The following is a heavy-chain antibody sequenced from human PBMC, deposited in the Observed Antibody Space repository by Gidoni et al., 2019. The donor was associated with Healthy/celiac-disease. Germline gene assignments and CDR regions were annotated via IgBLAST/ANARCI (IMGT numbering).Heavy chain of an antibody. CDR3: ARADGGGDCYFDY. CDR1: GGTFSSYA. J-gene: IGHJ4*02. Sequence: QVQLVQSGAEVKKPGSSVTVSCKASGGTFSSYAISWVRQAPGKGLEWRGGIIPIFGTANDAQKFQGRVTITEDESTSKAYMERSSLRSEDTAVYYCARADGGGDCYFDYWGQGTLVTVSS. CDR2: IIPIFGTA. D-gene: IGHD2-21*02. V-gene: IGHV1-69*01.